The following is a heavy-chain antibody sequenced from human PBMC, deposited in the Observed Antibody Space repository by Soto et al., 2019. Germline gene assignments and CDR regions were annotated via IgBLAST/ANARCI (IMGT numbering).Heavy chain of an antibody. CDR2: INHSGRT. D-gene: IGHD3-22*01. J-gene: IGHJ6*02. CDR1: GGSFSGCY. V-gene: IGHV4-34*02. CDR3: ARCQVGPFYDSTGYHNYYHGRDV. Sequence: QAQLQQSGAGLLKPSETLSLTCAVSGGSFSGCYWCWIRQPPGKGLELIGDINHSGRTKYNPSLTSRVTRSGDTSENHFSLTLSSVTAAETAVYYSARCQVGPFYDSTGYHNYYHGRDVWGQGTTVTVSS.